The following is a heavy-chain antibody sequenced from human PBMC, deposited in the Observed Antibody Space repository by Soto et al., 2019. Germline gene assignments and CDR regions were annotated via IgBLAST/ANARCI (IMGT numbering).Heavy chain of an antibody. CDR1: GFTCSSYG. CDR2: IWYDGSNK. Sequence: QVQLVESGGGVVQPGRSLRLSCAASGFTCSSYGMHWVHQAPGKGLEWVAVIWYDGSNKYYADSVKGRFTISRDNSKNTLYLQMNSLRAEDTAVYYCAREYMAAAIYYYYGMDVRGQGTTVTVSS. CDR3: AREYMAAAIYYYYGMDV. V-gene: IGHV3-33*01. D-gene: IGHD2-2*01. J-gene: IGHJ6*02.